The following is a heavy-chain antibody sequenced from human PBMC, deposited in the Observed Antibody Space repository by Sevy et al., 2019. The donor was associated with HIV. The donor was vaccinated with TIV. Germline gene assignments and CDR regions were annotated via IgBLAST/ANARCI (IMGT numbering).Heavy chain of an antibody. V-gene: IGHV3-30*18. CDR3: AKEISSAYYFDY. CDR2: ISYDGSNK. J-gene: IGHJ4*02. CDR1: GFKFSNCG. Sequence: GGSLRLSCAASGFKFSNCGMHWVRQAPGKGLEWLAVISYDGSNKFYGDSGKGRCTISRDNSKDTLSRQMNSLRAEDTAVYYCAKEISSAYYFDYWGQGTLVTVSS. D-gene: IGHD3-22*01.